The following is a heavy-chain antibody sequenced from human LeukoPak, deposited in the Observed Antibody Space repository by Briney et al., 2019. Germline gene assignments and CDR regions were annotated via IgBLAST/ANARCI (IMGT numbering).Heavy chain of an antibody. Sequence: SETLSLTCTVSGGSISSGGYYWSWIRQHPGKGLEWIGYIYYSGSTYYNPSLKSRVTISVDTSKNQFSLKLSSVTAADTAVYYCARGWLWSGYHPNWFDPWGQGTLVTVSS. CDR2: IYYSGST. CDR1: GGSISSGGYY. CDR3: ARGWLWSGYHPNWFDP. J-gene: IGHJ5*02. D-gene: IGHD3-3*01. V-gene: IGHV4-31*03.